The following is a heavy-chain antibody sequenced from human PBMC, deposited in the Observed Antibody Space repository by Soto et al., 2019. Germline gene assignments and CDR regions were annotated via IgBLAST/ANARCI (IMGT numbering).Heavy chain of an antibody. CDR1: GGSISSYY. J-gene: IGHJ6*03. CDR2: IYYSGST. Sequence: PSETLSLTCTVSGGSISSYYWSWIRQPPGKGLEWIGYIYYSGSTNYNPSLKSRVTISVDTSKNQFSLKLSSVTAADTAVYYCARVGWNYSWQSYKYYMVVWGKGTTVTVSS. CDR3: ARVGWNYSWQSYKYYMVV. V-gene: IGHV4-59*01. D-gene: IGHD1-7*01.